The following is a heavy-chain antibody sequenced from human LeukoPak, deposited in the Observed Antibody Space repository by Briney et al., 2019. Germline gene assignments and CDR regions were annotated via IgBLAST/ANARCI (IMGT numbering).Heavy chain of an antibody. CDR2: MSDSGGST. J-gene: IGHJ5*02. V-gene: IGHV3-23*01. CDR3: AKGANYYGSGSLFDP. Sequence: PGGSLTLSCAASVFIFSSYSMSWVRQAPWKGREWVSDMSDSGGSTYYADSVKGRFTISRDSSKNTLYLQMNSLRAEDTAVYYCAKGANYYGSGSLFDPWGQGTLVTVSS. CDR1: VFIFSSYS. D-gene: IGHD3-10*01.